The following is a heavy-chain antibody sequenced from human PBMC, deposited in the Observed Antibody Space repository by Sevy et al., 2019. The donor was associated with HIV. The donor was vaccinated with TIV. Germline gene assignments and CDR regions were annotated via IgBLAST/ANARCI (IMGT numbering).Heavy chain of an antibody. J-gene: IGHJ1*01. CDR1: GFIFSNFA. CDR3: ARGENDDEFFQY. D-gene: IGHD1-26*01. CDR2: TSYDGSHK. V-gene: IGHV3-30*04. Sequence: GGSLRLSCTVSGFIFSNFAMHWVRQAPGKGLEWVAVTSYDGSHKYYADSVKGRFTVSRDNSRNILSLEMSSLRRDDTAAYYCARGENDDEFFQYWGQGTLVTVSS.